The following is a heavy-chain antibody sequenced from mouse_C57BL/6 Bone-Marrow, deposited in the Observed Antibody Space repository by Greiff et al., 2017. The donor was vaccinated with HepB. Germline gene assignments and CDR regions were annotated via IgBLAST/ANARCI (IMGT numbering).Heavy chain of an antibody. CDR3: TRPHTLREYFDY. D-gene: IGHD1-1*01. CDR1: GYTFTDYE. V-gene: IGHV1-15*01. CDR2: IDPETGGT. J-gene: IGHJ2*01. Sequence: QVHVKQSGAELVRPGASVTLSCKASGYTFTDYEMHWVKQTPVHGLEWIVAIDPETGGTAYNQKFKGKAILTADKSSSTAYMELRSLTSEDSAVYYCTRPHTLREYFDYWGQGTTLTVSS.